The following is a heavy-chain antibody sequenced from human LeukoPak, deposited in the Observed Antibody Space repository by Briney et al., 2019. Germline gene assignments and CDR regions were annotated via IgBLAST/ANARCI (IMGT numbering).Heavy chain of an antibody. V-gene: IGHV5-51*01. CDR1: GYSFTSYW. CDR3: ARRFLLRGYSYGPDYFDY. Sequence: GESLKISCQGSGYSFTSYWIGWVRQMPGKGLEWMGIIYPGDSDTRYSPSFQGQVTISADKSISTAYPQWSSLKASDTAMYYCARRFLLRGYSYGPDYFDYWGQGTLVTVSS. D-gene: IGHD5-18*01. CDR2: IYPGDSDT. J-gene: IGHJ4*02.